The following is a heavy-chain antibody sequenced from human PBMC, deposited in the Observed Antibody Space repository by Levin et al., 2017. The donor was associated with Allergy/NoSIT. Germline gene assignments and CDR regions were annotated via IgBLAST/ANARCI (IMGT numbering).Heavy chain of an antibody. D-gene: IGHD2-2*01. J-gene: IGHJ3*02. CDR3: ARRGCTTTNCPDLTFDI. V-gene: IGHV5-51*01. CDR2: IHPSDSDA. Sequence: GASVKVSCTTSGYRFTSFWIGWVRRLPGKGLECMGIIHPSDSDARYSPSFEGQVTMSVDRSTNTAYLQWASLKASDTAIYYCARRGCTTTNCPDLTFDIWGPGTAVTVSS. CDR1: GYRFTSFW.